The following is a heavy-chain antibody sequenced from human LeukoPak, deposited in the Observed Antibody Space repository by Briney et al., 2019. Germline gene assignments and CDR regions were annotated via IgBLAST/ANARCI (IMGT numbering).Heavy chain of an antibody. J-gene: IGHJ4*02. V-gene: IGHV3-30*18. CDR1: GFTFSSYG. D-gene: IGHD6-13*01. CDR3: AKALLGYQVDY. Sequence: QSGGSLRLSCAASGFTFSSYGMQWVRQPPGKRLEWVAVISYDGRNKYYADSVKGRFTISRDNSKTTLYLQMNSLRAEDTAVYYCAKALLGYQVDYWGQGTLVTVSS. CDR2: ISYDGRNK.